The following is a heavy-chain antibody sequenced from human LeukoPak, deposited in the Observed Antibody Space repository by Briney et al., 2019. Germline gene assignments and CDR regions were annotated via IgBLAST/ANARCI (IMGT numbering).Heavy chain of an antibody. J-gene: IGHJ5*02. CDR2: IYYSGST. V-gene: IGHV4-59*08. D-gene: IGHD3-10*01. CDR1: GGSISSYY. CDR3: ARHDKAYYGSGSYYNFGWFDP. Sequence: SETLSLTCTVSGGSISSYYWSWIRQPPGKGLEWIGYIYYSGSTNYNPSLKSRVTISVDTSKNQFSLKLSSVTAADTAVYYCARHDKAYYGSGSYYNFGWFDPWGQGTLVTVSS.